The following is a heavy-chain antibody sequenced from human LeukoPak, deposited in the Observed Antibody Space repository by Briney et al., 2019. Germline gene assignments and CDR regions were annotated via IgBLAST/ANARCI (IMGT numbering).Heavy chain of an antibody. CDR1: GFTFSYYS. CDR3: ARDGSGGSFSPYYYYMDV. CDR2: INTSGGTI. J-gene: IGHJ6*03. V-gene: IGHV3-48*01. Sequence: GGSLRLSCVASGFTFSYYSLNWVRQTPGKGLEGVSFINTSGGTIYYPDSVKGRFTISRDNAKNSLSLQMNNLRAEDTAVYYCARDGSGGSFSPYYYYMDVWGKGTTVTVSS. D-gene: IGHD2-15*01.